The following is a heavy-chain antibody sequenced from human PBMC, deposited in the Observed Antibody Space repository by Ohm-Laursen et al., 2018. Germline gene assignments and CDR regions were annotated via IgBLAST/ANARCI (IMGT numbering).Heavy chain of an antibody. CDR2: IYSGHST. V-gene: IGHV3-66*01. D-gene: IGHD3-16*02. Sequence: SLRLSCAASGFTVSSNSMSWVRQAPGKGLEWVSVIYSGHSTYYADPVKGRFAISRDNSKNTLYLQMNSLRVEDTAVYYCARGFGVIDYWGQGTLVTVSS. CDR1: GFTVSSNS. CDR3: ARGFGVIDY. J-gene: IGHJ4*02.